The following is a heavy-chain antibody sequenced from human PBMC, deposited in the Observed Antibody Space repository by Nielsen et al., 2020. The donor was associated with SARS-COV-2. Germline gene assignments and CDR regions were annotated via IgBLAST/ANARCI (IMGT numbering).Heavy chain of an antibody. CDR1: GYSISSGYY. V-gene: IGHV4-61*01. D-gene: IGHD6-13*01. CDR2: VDYIGTI. Sequence: SETLSLTCTVSGYSISSGYYWGWIRPSPGKGLEWLGYVDYIGTISSNPSLKSRLTISLITSKNQVSLELTSMTATDTAVYYCARRIAANWFDLWGQGILVTVSS. CDR3: ARRIAANWFDL. J-gene: IGHJ5*02.